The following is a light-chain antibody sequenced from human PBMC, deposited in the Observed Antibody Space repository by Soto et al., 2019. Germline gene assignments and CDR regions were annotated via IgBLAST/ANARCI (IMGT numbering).Light chain of an antibody. V-gene: IGKV3-15*01. J-gene: IGKJ2*01. Sequence: EIVMTQSPATLSVSPGESATLSCRASQSVSSSLAWYQQRPGQAPRLLIYDASTRATGIPPRFSGGGSGTEFTVTISSLQSEDFAIYYCQQYDIWPPYTFGQGTKVDIK. CDR3: QQYDIWPPYT. CDR1: QSVSSS. CDR2: DAS.